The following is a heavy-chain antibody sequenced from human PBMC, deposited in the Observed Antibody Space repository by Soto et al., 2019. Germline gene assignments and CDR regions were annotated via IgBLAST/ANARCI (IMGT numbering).Heavy chain of an antibody. CDR3: AKELYYFSAFDM. J-gene: IGHJ3*02. V-gene: IGHV3-30*04. CDR2: ITYDGIKK. D-gene: IGHD3-10*01. CDR1: EFTFSDYA. Sequence: PGGSLRLSCAASEFTFSDYAMHWVRQAPGKGLEWVAEITYDGIKKQYGDSVKGRFTISRDNSKNTLYLQMNSLGPEDTAVYYCAKELYYFSAFDMWGQGTMVTVSS.